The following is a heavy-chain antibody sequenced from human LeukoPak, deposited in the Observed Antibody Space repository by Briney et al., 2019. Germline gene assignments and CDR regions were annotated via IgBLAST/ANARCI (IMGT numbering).Heavy chain of an antibody. CDR1: GFTFSTYW. Sequence: GGSLRLSCAPSGFTFSTYWMHWVPPAPGRGRVWGSRIKSDGSTNYADSVKGRFTISRDNAKNTVSLQMSSLRPEDTGVYYCARAPSEIGGYYPEYFRHWGQGTLVTVSS. D-gene: IGHD3-22*01. CDR3: ARAPSEIGGYYPEYFRH. J-gene: IGHJ1*01. V-gene: IGHV3-74*01. CDR2: IKSDGST.